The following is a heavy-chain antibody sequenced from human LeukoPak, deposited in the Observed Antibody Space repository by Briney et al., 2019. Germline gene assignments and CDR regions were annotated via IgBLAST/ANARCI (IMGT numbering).Heavy chain of an antibody. CDR1: GGTFSSYA. CDR2: IIPIFGTA. J-gene: IGHJ3*02. V-gene: IGHV1-69*06. CDR3: ARAGDYGSGSLAFDI. D-gene: IGHD3-10*01. Sequence: SVKVSCKASGGTFSSYAISWVRQAPGQGLEWMGGIIPIFGTANYAQRFQGRVTITADKSTSTAYMELSSLRSEDTAVYYCARAGDYGSGSLAFDIWGQGTMVTVSS.